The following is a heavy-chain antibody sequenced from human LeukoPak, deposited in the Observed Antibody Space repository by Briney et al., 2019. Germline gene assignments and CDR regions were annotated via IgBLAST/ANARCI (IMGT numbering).Heavy chain of an antibody. V-gene: IGHV1-69*10. CDR3: ARAQGMTTQPFDY. CDR1: GGTFSSYA. Sequence: SVSVSCKASGGTFSSYAISWVRQAPGQGREWRGRIIPILGIANYAQKFQGRVTITADKSTSTAYMELSSLRSEDTAVYYCARAQGMTTQPFDYWGQGTLVTVSS. J-gene: IGHJ4*02. CDR2: IIPILGIA. D-gene: IGHD4-11*01.